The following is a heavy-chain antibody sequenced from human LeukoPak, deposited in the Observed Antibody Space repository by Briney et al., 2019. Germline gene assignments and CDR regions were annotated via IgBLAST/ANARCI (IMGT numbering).Heavy chain of an antibody. V-gene: IGHV3-21*01. CDR1: GFTFSSYS. D-gene: IGHD6-13*01. CDR3: ARRRATIAAAGTGLDFDY. J-gene: IGHJ4*02. CDR2: ISSSSSSYI. Sequence: GGSLRLSCAASGFTFSSYSMNWVRQAPGKGLEWVSSISSSSSSYIYYADSVKGRFTISRDNAKNSLYLQMNSLRAEDTAVYYCARRRATIAAAGTGLDFDYWGQGTLVTVSS.